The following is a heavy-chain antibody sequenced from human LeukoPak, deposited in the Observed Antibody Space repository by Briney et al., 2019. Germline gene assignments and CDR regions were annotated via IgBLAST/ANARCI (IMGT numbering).Heavy chain of an antibody. J-gene: IGHJ4*02. CDR2: ISYDGSNG. CDR1: GYTVITFD. Sequence: PGGSLRLACAASGYTVITFDMHWVRQAPGKGLEWVAVISYDGSNGYYVDSVKGRFTISRDNSKNILYLQMNSLTAEDTAVYYCARDSLKNVDNYDYFDYWGQGTLVTVSS. CDR3: ARDSLKNVDNYDYFDY. D-gene: IGHD1-1*01. V-gene: IGHV3-30-3*01.